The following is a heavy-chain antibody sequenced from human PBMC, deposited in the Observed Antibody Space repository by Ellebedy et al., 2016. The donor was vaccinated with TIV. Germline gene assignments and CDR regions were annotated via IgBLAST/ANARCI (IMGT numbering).Heavy chain of an antibody. J-gene: IGHJ4*02. D-gene: IGHD4-23*01. CDR2: IYYTGST. Sequence: MPGGSLRLSCTLPGGSISSHSCSWIPQPPGKGLEWIGYIYYTGSTNYTPYLKSRVTISVDTTKNPFSVKLSSVTAADMAVYYCARGPLQDDYGGKSANSVWGQGTLVTVSS. CDR3: ARGPLQDDYGGKSANSV. CDR1: GGSISSHS. V-gene: IGHV4-59*11.